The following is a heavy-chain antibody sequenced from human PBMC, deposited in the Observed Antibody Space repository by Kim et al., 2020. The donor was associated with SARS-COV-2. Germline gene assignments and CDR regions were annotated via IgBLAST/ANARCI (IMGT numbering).Heavy chain of an antibody. J-gene: IGHJ4*02. Sequence: VRFTISRDNSKNTLYLQMNSLRAEDTAVYYCAKDANTYYYDSSGYSDFDYWGQGTLVTVSS. V-gene: IGHV3-33*06. D-gene: IGHD3-22*01. CDR3: AKDANTYYYDSSGYSDFDY.